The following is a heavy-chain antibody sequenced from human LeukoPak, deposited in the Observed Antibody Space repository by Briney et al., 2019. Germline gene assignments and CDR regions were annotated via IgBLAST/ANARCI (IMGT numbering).Heavy chain of an antibody. Sequence: PGGSLRLSCAAPGFTFSSYAMSWVRQAPGKGLEWVSAISGSGGSTYYADSVKGRFTISRDNSKNTLYLQMNSLRAEDTAVYYCAKDMYYYDSSGIDYWGQGTLVTVSS. CDR1: GFTFSSYA. CDR2: ISGSGGST. CDR3: AKDMYYYDSSGIDY. V-gene: IGHV3-23*01. D-gene: IGHD3-22*01. J-gene: IGHJ4*02.